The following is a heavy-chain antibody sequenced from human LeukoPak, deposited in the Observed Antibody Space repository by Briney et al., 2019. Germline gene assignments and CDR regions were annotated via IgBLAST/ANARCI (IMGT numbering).Heavy chain of an antibody. CDR2: IYYSGST. V-gene: IGHV4-59*01. D-gene: IGHD1-26*01. J-gene: IGHJ6*03. CDR3: ARAYYSGYNYYMDV. CDR1: GGSISSYY. Sequence: SETLSLTCTVSGGSISSYYWSWIRQPPGKGLEWIGYIYYSGSTNYNPSLKSRVTISVDTSKNQFSLKLTSVTAADTAVYYCARAYYSGYNYYMDVWGKGTTVTISS.